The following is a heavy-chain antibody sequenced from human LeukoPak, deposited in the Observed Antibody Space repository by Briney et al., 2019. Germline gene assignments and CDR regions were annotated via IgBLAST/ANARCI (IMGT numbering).Heavy chain of an antibody. CDR2: ISYDGSKK. CDR1: GFTFSSYA. D-gene: IGHD4-23*01. Sequence: HPGGSLRLSCAASGFTFSSYAMHWVRQAPGKGLEWVAVISYDGSKKYHEDSAKGRFTISRDNSKNTLYLQMNSLRAEDTAVYYCASDIGGNSADYYFDYWGQGTLVTVSS. CDR3: ASDIGGNSADYYFDY. J-gene: IGHJ4*02. V-gene: IGHV3-30*01.